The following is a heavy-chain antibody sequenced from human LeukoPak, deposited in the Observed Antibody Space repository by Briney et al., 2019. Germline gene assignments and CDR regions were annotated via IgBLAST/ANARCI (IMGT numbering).Heavy chain of an antibody. V-gene: IGHV1-24*01. CDR3: ETGRGYSYGYVDYYYMDV. J-gene: IGHJ6*03. D-gene: IGHD5-18*01. CDR2: FDSEDSET. Sequence: GASVKVSCKVSGYTLTELSMHWVRQAPGKGLEWMGGFDSEDSETIYSQKVQGRVTMTEATSTATAYMELSSLRSEDTAVYYCETGRGYSYGYVDYYYMDVWGKGTTVTVSS. CDR1: GYTLTELS.